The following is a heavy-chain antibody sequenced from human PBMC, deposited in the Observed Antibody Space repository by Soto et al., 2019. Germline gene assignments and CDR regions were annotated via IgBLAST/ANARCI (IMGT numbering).Heavy chain of an antibody. J-gene: IGHJ6*02. D-gene: IGHD1-1*01. CDR3: ARRLDLRYNWNDAARDMDV. V-gene: IGHV1-69*12. CDR2: IIPIFGTA. CDR1: GGTFSSYA. Sequence: QVQLVQSGAEVKKPGSSVKVSCKASGGTFSSYAISWVRQAPGQGLEWMGGIIPIFGTANYAQKFQGRVTITADESTSTAYMELSSLRSEDTAVYYCARRLDLRYNWNDAARDMDVWGQGTTVTVSS.